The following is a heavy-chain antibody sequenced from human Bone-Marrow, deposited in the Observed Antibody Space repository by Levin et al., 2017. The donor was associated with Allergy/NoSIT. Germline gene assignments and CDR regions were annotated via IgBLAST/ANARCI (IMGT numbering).Heavy chain of an antibody. Sequence: GGSLRLSCAASGFTFLSYTMAWVRQAPGKGLEWVSSISSSSRHIYYADSLKGRFTISRDNAKNSLYLQMSSLRVEDTAVYYCARGLRGMATITGVHSWGQGTLVTASS. D-gene: IGHD5-24*01. J-gene: IGHJ4*02. CDR1: GFTFLSYT. CDR2: ISSSSRHI. CDR3: ARGLRGMATITGVHS. V-gene: IGHV3-21*01.